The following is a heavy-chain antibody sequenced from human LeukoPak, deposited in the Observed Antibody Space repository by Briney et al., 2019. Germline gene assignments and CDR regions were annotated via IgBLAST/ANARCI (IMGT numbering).Heavy chain of an antibody. CDR2: ISYDGSNK. CDR1: GFTFSSYA. D-gene: IGHD4-23*01. CDR3: ASPYDDYGGNHDDY. Sequence: GGSLRLSCAASGFTFSSYAMHWVRQAPGKGLEWVAVISYDGSNKYYADSVKGRFTISRDNSKNTLYLQMNSLRAEDTAVYYCASPYDDYGGNHDDYWGQGTLVTVSS. J-gene: IGHJ4*02. V-gene: IGHV3-30-3*01.